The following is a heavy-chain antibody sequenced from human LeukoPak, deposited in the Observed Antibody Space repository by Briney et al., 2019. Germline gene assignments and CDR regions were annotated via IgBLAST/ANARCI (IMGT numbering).Heavy chain of an antibody. CDR3: ARGPRYDSSGYLHYYYYMDV. J-gene: IGHJ6*03. CDR1: GGSISSYY. CDR2: IYYSGST. V-gene: IGHV4-59*01. Sequence: SETLSLTCTVSGGSISSYYWSWIRLPPGKGLEWIGYIYYSGSTNYNPSLKSRVTISVDTSKNQFSLKLSSVTAADTAVYYCARGPRYDSSGYLHYYYYMDVWGKGTTVTVSS. D-gene: IGHD3-22*01.